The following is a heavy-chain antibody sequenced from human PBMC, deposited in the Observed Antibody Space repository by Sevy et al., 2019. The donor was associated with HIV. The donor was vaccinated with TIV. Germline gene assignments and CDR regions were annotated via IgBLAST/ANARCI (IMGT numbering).Heavy chain of an antibody. Sequence: GGSLRLSCAASGFTFSSYEMNWVRLAPDKGLEWVSYVRSSGSTIYYADSVKGRFTISRDNAKNSLYLQMNSLRAEDTAVYYCARRMGEGYSSGRKAFDIWGQGTMVTVSS. J-gene: IGHJ3*02. CDR3: ARRMGEGYSSGRKAFDI. V-gene: IGHV3-48*03. CDR1: GFTFSSYE. CDR2: VRSSGSTI. D-gene: IGHD6-19*01.